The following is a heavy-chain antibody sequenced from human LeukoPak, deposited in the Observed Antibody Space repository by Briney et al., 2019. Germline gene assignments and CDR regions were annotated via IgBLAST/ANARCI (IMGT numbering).Heavy chain of an antibody. D-gene: IGHD4-17*01. CDR3: ARDHVVPGDYGDY. J-gene: IGHJ4*02. CDR1: GYTFTSYY. CDR2: INPSGGST. Sequence: ASVKVSCKASGYTFTSYYMHWVRQAPGQGLEWMGIINPSGGSTSYAQKFQGRVTMTRDTSTSTVYMELSRLRSDDTAVYYCARDHVVPGDYGDYWGQGTLVTVSS. V-gene: IGHV1-46*01.